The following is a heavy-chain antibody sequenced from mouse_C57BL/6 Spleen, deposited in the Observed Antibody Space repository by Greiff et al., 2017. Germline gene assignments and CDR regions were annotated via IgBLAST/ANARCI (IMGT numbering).Heavy chain of an antibody. D-gene: IGHD2-3*01. CDR3: ARWLLRTGYAMDY. V-gene: IGHV1-53*01. J-gene: IGHJ4*01. Sequence: QVQLKQPGTELVKPGASVKLSCKASGYTFTSYWMHWVKQRPGQGLEWIGNINPSNGGTNYNEKFKSKATLTVDKSSSTAYMQLSSLTSEDSAVYYCARWLLRTGYAMDYWGQGTSVTVSS. CDR2: INPSNGGT. CDR1: GYTFTSYW.